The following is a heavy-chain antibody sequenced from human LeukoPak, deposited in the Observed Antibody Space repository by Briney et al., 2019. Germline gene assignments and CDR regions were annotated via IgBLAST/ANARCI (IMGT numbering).Heavy chain of an antibody. V-gene: IGHV4-59*08. D-gene: IGHD1-26*01. CDR3: ARHTPIPWEATTWIDI. Sequence: SETLSLTCTVSGGSISSYYWSWIRQPPGKGLEWIGYIYYSGSTNYNPSLKSRVTISVDTSKNQFSLKLSSVTAADTAVYYCARHTPIPWEATTWIDIWGQGTMVTVSS. CDR1: GGSISSYY. J-gene: IGHJ3*02. CDR2: IYYSGST.